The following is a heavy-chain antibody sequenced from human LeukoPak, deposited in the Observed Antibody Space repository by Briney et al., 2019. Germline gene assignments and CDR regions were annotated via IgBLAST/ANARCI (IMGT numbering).Heavy chain of an antibody. CDR3: AREGGTVYYFDY. CDR2: INSDGSST. D-gene: IGHD1/OR15-1a*01. CDR1: GFTFSSYW. Sequence: PGGSLRLSCAASGFTFSSYWMHWARQAPGKGLVWVSRINSDGSSTSYADSVKGRFTISRDNAKNTLYLQMNSLRAEDTAVYYCAREGGTVYYFDYWGQGTLVTVSS. V-gene: IGHV3-74*01. J-gene: IGHJ4*02.